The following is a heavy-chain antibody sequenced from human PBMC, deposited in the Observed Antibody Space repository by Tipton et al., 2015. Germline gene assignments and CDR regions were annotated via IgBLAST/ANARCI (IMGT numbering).Heavy chain of an antibody. Sequence: GSLRLSCAASGFTLSTSWMTWVRQAPGKGLEWVANINEDGSAKYYVDSVKGRFTISRDRANNSLFLQMTSLRVDDTAVYYCARLGVKMDREVFIETSGMDVWGQGTTVTVSS. J-gene: IGHJ6*02. CDR3: ARLGVKMDREVFIETSGMDV. CDR1: GFTLSTSW. V-gene: IGHV3-7*05. D-gene: IGHD3-10*01. CDR2: INEDGSAK.